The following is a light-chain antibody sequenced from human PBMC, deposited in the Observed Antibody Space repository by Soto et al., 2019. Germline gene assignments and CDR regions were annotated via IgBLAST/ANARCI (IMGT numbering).Light chain of an antibody. J-gene: IGKJ2*01. Sequence: DIQMTQSPSSLSASVGDRVTITCRASQSISSYLNWYQQKPGKAPKLLIYAASSLQSGVPSRFSVSGSGTDCTLPISSLQPEDFATCYCQQSYSTTPFSFGQGTKLEI. V-gene: IGKV1-39*01. CDR2: AAS. CDR1: QSISSY. CDR3: QQSYSTTPFS.